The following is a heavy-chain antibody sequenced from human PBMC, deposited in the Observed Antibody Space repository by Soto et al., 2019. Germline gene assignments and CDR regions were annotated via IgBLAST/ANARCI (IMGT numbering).Heavy chain of an antibody. CDR2: IIPIFGTA. CDR3: ARGVKLERRSVSYYGMDV. D-gene: IGHD1-1*01. V-gene: IGHV1-69*13. CDR1: GGTFSSHA. Sequence: SVKVSCKASGGTFSSHAISWVRQAPGQGLEWMGGIIPIFGTANYAQKFQGRVTITADESTSTAYMELSSLRSEDTAVYYCARGVKLERRSVSYYGMDVWGQGTTVTVSS. J-gene: IGHJ6*02.